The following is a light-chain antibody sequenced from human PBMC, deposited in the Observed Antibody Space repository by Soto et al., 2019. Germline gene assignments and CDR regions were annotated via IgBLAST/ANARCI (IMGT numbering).Light chain of an antibody. Sequence: MQMTQSASTLSASVGYRFTSTCRASQSISSWLAWYQQKPGKAPKLLIYDASSLESGVPSRFSGSGSGTEFTLTISSLQTDDFATYYCQQYDSYSWTFGQGTKVDIK. CDR1: QSISSW. CDR2: DAS. J-gene: IGKJ1*01. V-gene: IGKV1-5*01. CDR3: QQYDSYSWT.